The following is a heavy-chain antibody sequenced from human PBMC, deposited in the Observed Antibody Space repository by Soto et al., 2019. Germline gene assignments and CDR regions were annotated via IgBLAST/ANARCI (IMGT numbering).Heavy chain of an antibody. CDR2: ISAYNGNT. V-gene: IGHV1-18*01. D-gene: IGHD3-22*01. CDR3: ARGGGYYDSSGYYYGAPFDY. J-gene: IGHJ4*02. Sequence: ASVKVSCKASGYTFTSYGISWVRQAPGQGLEWMGWISAYNGNTNYAQKLQGRVTMTTDTSTSTAYMELRSLRSDDTAVYYCARGGGYYDSSGYYYGAPFDYWGQGTLVTVSS. CDR1: GYTFTSYG.